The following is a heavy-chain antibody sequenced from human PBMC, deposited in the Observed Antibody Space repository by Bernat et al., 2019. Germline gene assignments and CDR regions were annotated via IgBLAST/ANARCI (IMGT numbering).Heavy chain of an antibody. CDR3: ARQGLEPRGFYYYYYYMDV. V-gene: IGHV3-66*04. CDR2: IYSGGST. J-gene: IGHJ6*03. Sequence: EVQLVESGGGLVQPGGSLRLSCAASGFTVSSNYMSWVRQAPGQGLEWVSVIYSGGSTYYADSVKGRFTISRDNSKNTLYLQMNSLRAEDTAVYYCARQGLEPRGFYYYYYYMDVWGKGTTVTVSS. CDR1: GFTVSSNY. D-gene: IGHD1-1*01.